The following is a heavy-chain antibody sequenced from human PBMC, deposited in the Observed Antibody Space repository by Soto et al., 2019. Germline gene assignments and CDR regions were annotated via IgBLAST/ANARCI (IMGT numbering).Heavy chain of an antibody. D-gene: IGHD3-10*01. CDR2: ISGSGGSR. V-gene: IGHV3-23*01. CDR1: GFTFSSYA. Sequence: PGGALRLCCAASGFTFSSYAMSWVRQAPGKGLEWVSAISGSGGSRYYADSVKGRVAMSRGNSKNTLYLQMNSLRAEDTAVYYCAQDVTTVRGGIAHFDYWGQGALVTVSS. J-gene: IGHJ4*02. CDR3: AQDVTTVRGGIAHFDY.